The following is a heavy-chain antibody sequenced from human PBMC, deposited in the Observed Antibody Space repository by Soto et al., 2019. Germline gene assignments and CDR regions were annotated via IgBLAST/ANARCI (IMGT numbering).Heavy chain of an antibody. CDR1: GDSLSSNTAA. Sequence: SQTLSLICAISGDSLSSNTAAWSWIRQSPSRGLEWLGRTYYRSKWYYDYAASVTSRMTINPDTSKNQFSLQLNSVTPEDTAVYYCARGSYTSTWYWGQGTLVTVSS. J-gene: IGHJ4*02. CDR3: ARGSYTSTWY. D-gene: IGHD6-13*01. CDR2: TYYRSKWYY. V-gene: IGHV6-1*01.